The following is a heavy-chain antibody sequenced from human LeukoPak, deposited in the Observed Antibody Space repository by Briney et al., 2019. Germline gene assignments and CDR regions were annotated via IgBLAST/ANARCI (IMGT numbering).Heavy chain of an antibody. Sequence: GGSLRLSCAASEFSVGSNYMTWVRQAPGKGLVWVSRINSEGSSTSYADSVKGRFTISRDNAKNTLYLQMNSLRAEDTAVYYCARDYDRYYMDVWGKGTTVTVSS. CDR2: INSEGSST. CDR3: ARDYDRYYMDV. D-gene: IGHD3-3*01. V-gene: IGHV3-74*01. J-gene: IGHJ6*03. CDR1: EFSVGSNY.